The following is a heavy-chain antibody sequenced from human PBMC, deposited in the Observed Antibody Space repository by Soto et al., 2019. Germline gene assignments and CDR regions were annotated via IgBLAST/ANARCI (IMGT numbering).Heavy chain of an antibody. J-gene: IGHJ4*02. CDR3: VRNLASGGTYYFDY. V-gene: IGHV3-72*01. Sequence: EVQLVESGGGLFEPGGSLRLSCAASGFTFSDHYMDWVRQAPGKGLEWVGRVRNKANSYTTEYAASVRGRFTVSRDDSKNSLYLQMNSLKTEDTSMYYCVRNLASGGTYYFDYWGQGTLVTVSS. D-gene: IGHD2-15*01. CDR2: VRNKANSYTT. CDR1: GFTFSDHY.